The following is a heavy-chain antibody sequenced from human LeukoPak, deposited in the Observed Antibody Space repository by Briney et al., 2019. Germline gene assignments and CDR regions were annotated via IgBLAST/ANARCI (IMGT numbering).Heavy chain of an antibody. Sequence: GRSLRLSCAASGFTFSSYAMHWVRQAPGKGLEWVAVISYDGSNKYYADSVKGRFTISRDNSKNTLYLQMNSLRAEDTAVYYCARGGIVATIFYFDYWGQGTLVTVSS. D-gene: IGHD5-12*01. CDR2: ISYDGSNK. CDR3: ARGGIVATIFYFDY. J-gene: IGHJ4*02. CDR1: GFTFSSYA. V-gene: IGHV3-30*01.